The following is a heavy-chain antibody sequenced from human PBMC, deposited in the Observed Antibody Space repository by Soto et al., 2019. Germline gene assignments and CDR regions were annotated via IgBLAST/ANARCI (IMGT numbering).Heavy chain of an antibody. V-gene: IGHV3-23*01. CDR3: AKDTYYYDSSGYYYYDY. D-gene: IGHD3-22*01. CDR1: GFTFSSYA. CDR2: ISGSGGST. J-gene: IGHJ4*02. Sequence: GGSLRLSCAASGFTFSSYAMSWVRQAPGKGLEWVSAISGSGGSTYYADSVKGRFTISRDNSKNTLYLQMNSLRAEDTAVYYRAKDTYYYDSSGYYYYDYWGQGTLVTVSS.